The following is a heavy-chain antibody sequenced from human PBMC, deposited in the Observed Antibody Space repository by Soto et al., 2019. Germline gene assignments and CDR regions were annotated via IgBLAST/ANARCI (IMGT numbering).Heavy chain of an antibody. D-gene: IGHD4-17*01. J-gene: IGHJ6*03. V-gene: IGHV3-7*01. Sequence: EVQLVESGGGLVQPGGSLRLSCAASGFTFSSYWMSWVRQAPGKGLEWVANIKQDGSEKYYVDSVKGRFTISRDNAKNSLYLQMNSLRAEDTAVYYCARASDDYGDYGYYYYYYMDVWGKGTTVTVSS. CDR2: IKQDGSEK. CDR3: ARASDDYGDYGYYYYYYMDV. CDR1: GFTFSSYW.